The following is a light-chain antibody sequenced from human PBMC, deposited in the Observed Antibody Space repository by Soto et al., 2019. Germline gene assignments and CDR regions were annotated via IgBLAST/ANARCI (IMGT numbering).Light chain of an antibody. V-gene: IGKV3-20*01. Sequence: EIVMTQSPDTLSVSPGERATLSCRASQSVSSSYLAWYQQKPGQAPRLLIYGASSRATGIPGRFSGSGSGTDFTLTISRLEPEDFAVYYCQQYGTSPFTFGPGTKVDIK. CDR1: QSVSSSY. J-gene: IGKJ3*01. CDR3: QQYGTSPFT. CDR2: GAS.